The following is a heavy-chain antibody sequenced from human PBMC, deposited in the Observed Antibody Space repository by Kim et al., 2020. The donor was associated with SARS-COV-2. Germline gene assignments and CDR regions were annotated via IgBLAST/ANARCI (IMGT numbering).Heavy chain of an antibody. D-gene: IGHD1-26*01. V-gene: IGHV1-18*04. J-gene: IGHJ4*02. CDR2: ISAYNGNT. CDR1: GYTFTSYG. Sequence: ASVKVSCKASGYTFTSYGISWVRQAPGQGLEWMGWISAYNGNTNYAQKLQGRVTMTTDTSTSTAYMELRSLRSDDTAVYYCARDAGGWLHNYILDYWGQGTLVTVSS. CDR3: ARDAGGWLHNYILDY.